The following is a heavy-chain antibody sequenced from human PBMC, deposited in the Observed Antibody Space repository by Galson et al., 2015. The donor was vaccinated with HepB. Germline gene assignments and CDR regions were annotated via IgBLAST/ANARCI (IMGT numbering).Heavy chain of an antibody. D-gene: IGHD6-13*01. CDR3: ARDCPPQYRAAAGSERRRGPL. CDR2: IYYSGST. J-gene: IGHJ4*02. Sequence: TLSLTCTVSGGSISSYYWSWIRQPPGKGLEWIGYIYYSGSTNYNPSLKSRVTISVDTSKNQFSLKLSSVTAADTAVYYCARDCPPQYRAAAGSERRRGPLWGQGTLVTVSS. V-gene: IGHV4-59*01. CDR1: GGSISSYY.